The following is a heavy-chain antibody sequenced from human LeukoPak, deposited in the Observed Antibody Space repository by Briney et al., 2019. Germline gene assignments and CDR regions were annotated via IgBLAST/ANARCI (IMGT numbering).Heavy chain of an antibody. D-gene: IGHD4-17*01. Sequence: GALRLSCAASGFTFDDYTMHWVRQAPGKGLEWVANIKQDGSEKYYVDSVKGRFTISRDNAKNSLYLQMNSLRAEDTAVYYCARDKSYGDSSDYWGQGTLVTVSS. CDR2: IKQDGSEK. J-gene: IGHJ4*02. CDR3: ARDKSYGDSSDY. V-gene: IGHV3-7*01. CDR1: GFTFDDYT.